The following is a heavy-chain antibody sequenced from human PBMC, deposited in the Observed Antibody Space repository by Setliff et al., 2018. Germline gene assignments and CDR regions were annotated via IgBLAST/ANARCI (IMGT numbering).Heavy chain of an antibody. D-gene: IGHD5-18*01. CDR2: TIPIFGST. CDR3: AREGVDTRSSTDYRYYMDV. J-gene: IGHJ6*03. Sequence: SVKVSCKASGGTFSSYGVSWVRQAPGQGLEWMGGTIPIFGSTNYAQKFQDRVTIITDESTSTAYMELRSLRTEDTAAYYCAREGVDTRSSTDYRYYMDVWGKGTTVTVSS. CDR1: GGTFSSYG. V-gene: IGHV1-69*05.